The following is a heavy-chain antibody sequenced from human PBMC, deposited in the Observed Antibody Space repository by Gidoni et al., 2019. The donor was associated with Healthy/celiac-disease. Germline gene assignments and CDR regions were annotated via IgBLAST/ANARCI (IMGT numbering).Heavy chain of an antibody. J-gene: IGHJ4*02. CDR2: ISYDGSNK. CDR3: ARADLRFLEWLLPPFDY. Sequence: QVQLVESGGGVVQPGRSLRLSCAASGFTFSSYAMHWVRQAPGKGLEWVAVISYDGSNKYYADSVKGRFTISRDNSKNTLYLQMNSLRAEDTAVYYCARADLRFLEWLLPPFDYWGQGTLVTVSS. CDR1: GFTFSSYA. V-gene: IGHV3-30-3*01. D-gene: IGHD3-3*01.